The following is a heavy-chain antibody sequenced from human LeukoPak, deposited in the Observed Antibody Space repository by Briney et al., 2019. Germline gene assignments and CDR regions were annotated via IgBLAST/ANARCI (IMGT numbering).Heavy chain of an antibody. Sequence: GGSLRLSCAASGLSFSSYSINWVRQAPGKGLEWVSHISGDGNAKHYTDSVKGRFTISRDNAKNALYLQMNSLRAEDTAVYFCARDYVYAFDYWGQGTLVTVSS. V-gene: IGHV3-48*01. CDR2: ISGDGNAK. CDR1: GLSFSSYS. J-gene: IGHJ4*02. CDR3: ARDYVYAFDY. D-gene: IGHD2/OR15-2a*01.